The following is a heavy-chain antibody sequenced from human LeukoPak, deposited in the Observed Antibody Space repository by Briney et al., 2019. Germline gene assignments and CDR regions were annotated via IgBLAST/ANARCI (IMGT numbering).Heavy chain of an antibody. J-gene: IGHJ4*02. V-gene: IGHV3-23*01. D-gene: IGHD6-13*01. CDR3: AKDSSAGYSSSWYWDY. CDR2: ISGSGGST. CDR1: GFTFSSYA. Sequence: GGSLRPSCAASGFTFSSYAMSWVRQAPGKGLEWVSAISGSGGSTYYADSVKGRFTISRDNSKNTLYLQMNSLRAEDTAVYYCAKDSSAGYSSSWYWDYWGQGTLVTVSS.